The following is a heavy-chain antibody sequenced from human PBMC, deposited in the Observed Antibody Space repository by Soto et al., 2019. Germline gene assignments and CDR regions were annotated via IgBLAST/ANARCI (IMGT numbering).Heavy chain of an antibody. CDR3: AADKGDSYGYGNY. CDR1: GFPLTSSA. Sequence: SVKVSFKAYGFPLTSSALQLVRQARGQRLEWIGWIVVGSGNTNYAQRFQERVTITRDMSTSTAYMELSSLRSEDTAVYYCAADKGDSYGYGNYWGQGTLVTVSS. V-gene: IGHV1-58*01. J-gene: IGHJ4*02. CDR2: IVVGSGNT. D-gene: IGHD5-18*01.